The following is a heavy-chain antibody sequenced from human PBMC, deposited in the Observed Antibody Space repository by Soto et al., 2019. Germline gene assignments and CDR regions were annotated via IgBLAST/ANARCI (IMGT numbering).Heavy chain of an antibody. CDR2: IYYSGST. Sequence: SETLSLTCTVSGGSISSGGYYWSWIRQHPGKGLEWIGYIYYSGSTYYNPSLKSRVTISVDTSKNQFSLKLSSVTAADTAVYYCARGGAVGSSSRFDPWGQGTLVTVSS. CDR3: ARGGAVGSSSRFDP. CDR1: GGSISSGGYY. J-gene: IGHJ5*02. D-gene: IGHD6-6*01. V-gene: IGHV4-31*03.